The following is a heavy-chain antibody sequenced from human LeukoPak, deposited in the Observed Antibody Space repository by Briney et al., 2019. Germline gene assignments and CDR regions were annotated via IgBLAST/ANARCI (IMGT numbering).Heavy chain of an antibody. Sequence: PSQTLSLTCTVSGGSITSGGYYWSWIRQHPVKGLEWIGYIYYSGSTYYNPPLKSRVTISVDTSKNQFSLKLSSVTAADTAVYYCARVGKTFVGATPFDYWGQGTLVTVSS. J-gene: IGHJ4*02. V-gene: IGHV4-31*03. CDR2: IYYSGST. D-gene: IGHD1-26*01. CDR3: ARVGKTFVGATPFDY. CDR1: GGSITSGGYY.